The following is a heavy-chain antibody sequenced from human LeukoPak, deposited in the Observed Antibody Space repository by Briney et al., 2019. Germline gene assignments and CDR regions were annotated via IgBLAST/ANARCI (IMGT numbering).Heavy chain of an antibody. CDR1: GFTFSSYS. CDR2: ISSSSSTI. Sequence: GGSLRLSCAASGFTFSSYSMNWVRQAPGKGLEWVSYISSSSSTIYYADSVKGRFTISRDNAKNSLYLQMNSLRAEDTAVYYCARDHSGSIDYWGQGTLVTVSS. CDR3: ARDHSGSIDY. J-gene: IGHJ4*02. V-gene: IGHV3-48*04. D-gene: IGHD3-10*01.